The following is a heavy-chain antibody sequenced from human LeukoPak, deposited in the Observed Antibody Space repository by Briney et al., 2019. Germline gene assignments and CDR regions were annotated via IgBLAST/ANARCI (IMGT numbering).Heavy chain of an antibody. D-gene: IGHD1-26*01. Sequence: GSLRLSCAASGFTFSDYYMSWIRQAPGKGLEWIGYLYYSGSTSYNPSLKSRITISVDTSRNQFSLKLSSVTAADTAVYYCARGNSGSYSDAFDIWGQGTMVTVSS. V-gene: IGHV4-59*01. CDR2: LYYSGST. CDR1: GFTFSDYY. J-gene: IGHJ3*02. CDR3: ARGNSGSYSDAFDI.